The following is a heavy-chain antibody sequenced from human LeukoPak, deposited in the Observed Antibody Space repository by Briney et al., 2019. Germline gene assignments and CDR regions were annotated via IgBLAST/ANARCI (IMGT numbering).Heavy chain of an antibody. Sequence: GGSLRLSCAASGFTFSSYGMHWVRQAPGKGLEWVAFIRYDGSNKYYADSVKGRFTISRDNSKSTLYLQMNSLRAEDTAVYYCARDFSAMRGYGQGDDIWGQGTMVTVSS. D-gene: IGHD2-2*01. J-gene: IGHJ3*02. CDR3: ARDFSAMRGYGQGDDI. V-gene: IGHV3-30*02. CDR2: IRYDGSNK. CDR1: GFTFSSYG.